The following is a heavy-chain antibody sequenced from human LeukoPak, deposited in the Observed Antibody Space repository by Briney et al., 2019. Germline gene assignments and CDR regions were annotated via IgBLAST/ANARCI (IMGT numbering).Heavy chain of an antibody. Sequence: ASVKVSCKASGYTFTGHYMHWVRQAPGHGLEGMGWINPNSGGTNYAQKFQGRVTMTRDRPISTAYMELSRLRSEDTTVYRCGRSGGYCSSTSCYAFDIWGQGTMVTVSS. CDR1: GYTFTGHY. J-gene: IGHJ3*02. V-gene: IGHV1-2*02. CDR3: GRSGGYCSSTSCYAFDI. D-gene: IGHD2-2*01. CDR2: INPNSGGT.